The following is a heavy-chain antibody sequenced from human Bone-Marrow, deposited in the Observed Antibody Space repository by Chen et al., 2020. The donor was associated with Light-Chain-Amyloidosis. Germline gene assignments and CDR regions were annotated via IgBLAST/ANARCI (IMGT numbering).Heavy chain of an antibody. J-gene: IGHJ4*02. Sequence: QVQLVQSGAEVTKTVSSLKVSCKASGGTFSRYDISWVRQAPGQGPEWMGGIIPIFGTANYAQKFQGRVTICADESTSTAYMELSSLSSEDTAVYYCASSRSKQFDYWGQGTLVTVSS. CDR3: ASSRSKQFDY. CDR1: GGTFSRYD. V-gene: IGHV1-69*01. CDR2: IIPIFGTA.